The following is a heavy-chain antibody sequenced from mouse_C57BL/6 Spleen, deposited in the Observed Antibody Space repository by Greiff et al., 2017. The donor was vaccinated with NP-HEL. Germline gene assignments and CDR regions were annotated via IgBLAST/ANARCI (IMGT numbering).Heavy chain of an antibody. CDR3: ARDPYGSSYWYFDV. J-gene: IGHJ1*03. D-gene: IGHD1-1*01. CDR1: GFSLTSYG. CDR2: IWSGGST. Sequence: VKLEESGPGLVQPSQSLSITCTVSGFSLTSYGVHWVRQSPGKGLEWLGVIWSGGSTDYNAAFISRLSISKDNSKSQVFCKMNSLQADDTAIYYCARDPYGSSYWYFDVWGTGTTVTVSS. V-gene: IGHV2-2*01.